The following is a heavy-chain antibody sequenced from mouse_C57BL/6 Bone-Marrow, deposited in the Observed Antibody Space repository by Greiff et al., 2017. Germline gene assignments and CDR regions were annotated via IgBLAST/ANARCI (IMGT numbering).Heavy chain of an antibody. CDR1: GFSFNTYA. V-gene: IGHV10-1*01. J-gene: IGHJ3*01. CDR2: IRSKSNNYAT. CDR3: VRERFAY. Sequence: EVQGVESGGGLVQPKGSLKLSCAASGFSFNTYAMNWVRQAPGKGLEWVCRIRSKSNNYATYYAASVKDRFTISRDDSESMLYLQMNTWKTYDTARYYCVRERFAYWGQGTLVTVSA.